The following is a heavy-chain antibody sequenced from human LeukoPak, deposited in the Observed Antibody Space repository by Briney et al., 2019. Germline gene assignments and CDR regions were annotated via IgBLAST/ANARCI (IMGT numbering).Heavy chain of an antibody. CDR1: GFTFSSYA. CDR2: ISYDGSNK. Sequence: GGSLRLSCAASGFTFSSYAMHWVRQAPGKGLEWVAVISYDGSNKYYADSVKGRFTISRDNSKNTLYLQMNSLRAEDTAVYYCARTYYYDSSGYQSHWGQGTLVTVSS. CDR3: ARTYYYDSSGYQSH. D-gene: IGHD3-22*01. J-gene: IGHJ4*02. V-gene: IGHV3-30-3*01.